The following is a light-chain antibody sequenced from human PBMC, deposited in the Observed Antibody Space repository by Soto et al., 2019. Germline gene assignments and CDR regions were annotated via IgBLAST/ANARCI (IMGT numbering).Light chain of an antibody. Sequence: EIVLTQSPGTLSLSPGERAPLSCRASQSVSSNYLAWYQQKPGQAPRLLSYGAPSTATGIPDRFSGSGSGTDFTLTISRLEPEDVAVYYCQQYDNSVWTFGQGTKVDI. J-gene: IGKJ1*01. CDR1: QSVSSNY. V-gene: IGKV3-20*01. CDR3: QQYDNSVWT. CDR2: GAP.